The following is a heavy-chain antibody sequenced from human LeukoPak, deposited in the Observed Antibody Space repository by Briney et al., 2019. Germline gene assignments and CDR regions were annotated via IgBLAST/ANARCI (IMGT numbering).Heavy chain of an antibody. CDR1: GGSISSSSYS. D-gene: IGHD6-19*01. CDR3: ARGDYSSGWYNWFDP. V-gene: IGHV4-39*01. J-gene: IGHJ5*02. Sequence: SETLSLTCTVSGGSISSSSYSWGWIRQPPGKGLEWIGSIYYSGSTYYNPSLKSRVTISVDTSKNQFSLKLSSVTAADTAVYYCARGDYSSGWYNWFDPWGQGTLVTVSS. CDR2: IYYSGST.